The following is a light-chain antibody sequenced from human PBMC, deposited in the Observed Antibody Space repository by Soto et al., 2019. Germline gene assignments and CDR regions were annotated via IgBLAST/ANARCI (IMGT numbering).Light chain of an antibody. J-gene: IGLJ1*01. V-gene: IGLV2-14*01. CDR2: EVS. CDR3: SSYTSSTSLDV. Sequence: QSALTQPASVSGSPGQSITTSCTGTSSDVGGYNYVSWYQQHPGKAPKLMIYEVSNRPSGVSIRFSGSKSGNTASLTISGLQAEDEADYYCSSYTSSTSLDVFGTGTKVTVL. CDR1: SSDVGGYNY.